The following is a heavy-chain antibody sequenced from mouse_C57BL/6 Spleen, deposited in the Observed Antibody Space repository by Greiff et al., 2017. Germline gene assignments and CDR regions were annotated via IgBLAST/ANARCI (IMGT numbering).Heavy chain of an antibody. V-gene: IGHV1-52*01. CDR2: IDPSDSET. J-gene: IGHJ1*03. CDR1: GYTFTSYW. CDR3: ARQFGTTVVAHWYFDV. D-gene: IGHD1-1*01. Sequence: QVQLQQPGAELVRPGSSVKLSCKASGYTFTSYWMHWVKQRPIQGLEWIGNIDPSDSETHYNQKFKDKATLTVDKSSSTAYMQLSSLTSEDSAVYYGARQFGTTVVAHWYFDVWGTGTTVTVSS.